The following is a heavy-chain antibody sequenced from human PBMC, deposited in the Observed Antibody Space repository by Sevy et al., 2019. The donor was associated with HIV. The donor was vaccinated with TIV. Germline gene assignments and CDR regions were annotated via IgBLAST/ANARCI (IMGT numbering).Heavy chain of an antibody. CDR1: GFTFSGYN. J-gene: IGHJ6*02. Sequence: GGSLRLSCAASGFTFSGYNMHWVRQAPGKGLEWVSSISTSSTYIYQADSVKGRFTISRDNAQNSVFLQMNSLRAEDTALYYCARGSCIGSSCHTGCHGMDVWGQGTTVTVSS. D-gene: IGHD2-2*02. CDR2: ISTSSTYI. CDR3: ARGSCIGSSCHTGCHGMDV. V-gene: IGHV3-21*01.